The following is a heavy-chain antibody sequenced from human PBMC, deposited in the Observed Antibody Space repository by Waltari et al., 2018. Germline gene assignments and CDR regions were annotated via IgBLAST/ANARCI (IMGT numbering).Heavy chain of an antibody. Sequence: QVQLQESGPGLVKPSETLYLTCAVSGYSISRGSYWGWIRQPPGKGLEWMGSIYHSGSTYYNPSLKSRVTISRDNAKNSLYLQMNSLRAEDTALYYCAKGAGGGRHYFDYWGQGTLVTVSS. V-gene: IGHV4-38-2*01. CDR1: GYSISRGSY. J-gene: IGHJ4*02. D-gene: IGHD3-10*01. CDR3: AKGAGGGRHYFDY. CDR2: IYHSGST.